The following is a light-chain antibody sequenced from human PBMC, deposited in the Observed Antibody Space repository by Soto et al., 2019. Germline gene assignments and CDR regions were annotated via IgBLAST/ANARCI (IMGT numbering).Light chain of an antibody. CDR1: QSISSY. Sequence: DIQKTQSASSLSASVGDRVTITCRASQSISSYLNWYQQKPGKAPKLLIYAASSLQSGVPSRFSGSGSGTDFTLTISSLQPEDFATYYCQQSYSTLWTFGQGTKVDIK. CDR3: QQSYSTLWT. CDR2: AAS. V-gene: IGKV1-39*01. J-gene: IGKJ1*01.